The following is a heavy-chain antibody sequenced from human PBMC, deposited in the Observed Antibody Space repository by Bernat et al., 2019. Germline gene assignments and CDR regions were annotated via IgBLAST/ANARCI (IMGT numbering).Heavy chain of an antibody. Sequence: QVQLVESGGGVVQPGRSLRLSCAASGFTFNYYSMHWVRQAPGTGLEWVEVISFDGSNKYYTASVKGRFTISRDNSKPTLSLQMNSLRAEDTALYYCASPISITLVKGVDRGPFDYWGQGTLVTVSS. J-gene: IGHJ4*02. V-gene: IGHV3-30-3*01. D-gene: IGHD3-10*01. CDR2: ISFDGSNK. CDR3: ASPISITLVKGVDRGPFDY. CDR1: GFTFNYYS.